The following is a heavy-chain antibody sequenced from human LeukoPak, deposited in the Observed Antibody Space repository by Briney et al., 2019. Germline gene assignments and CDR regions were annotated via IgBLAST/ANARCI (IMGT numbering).Heavy chain of an antibody. CDR1: GFTFSSYG. Sequence: PGRSLRLSCAASGFTFSSYGMHWVRQAPGKGLEWVAVISYDGSNKYYADSVKGRFTISRDNSKNTLYLQMNSLIPEDTAVYYCARAVPSRQAIDYWGQGTLVTVSS. V-gene: IGHV3-30*03. J-gene: IGHJ4*02. CDR3: ARAVPSRQAIDY. CDR2: ISYDGSNK.